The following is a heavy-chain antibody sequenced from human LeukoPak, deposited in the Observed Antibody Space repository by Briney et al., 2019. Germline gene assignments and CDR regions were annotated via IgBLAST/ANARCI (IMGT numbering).Heavy chain of an antibody. Sequence: ASVKVSCKASGYTFTSYDINWVRQATGQGLEWMRWMNPNSGNTGYAQKFQGRVTMTRDTSTSTAYMELSSLRSEDTAVYYCARDRRELDAFDIWGQGTMVTVSS. CDR3: ARDRRELDAFDI. V-gene: IGHV1-8*01. J-gene: IGHJ3*02. D-gene: IGHD1-26*01. CDR1: GYTFTSYD. CDR2: MNPNSGNT.